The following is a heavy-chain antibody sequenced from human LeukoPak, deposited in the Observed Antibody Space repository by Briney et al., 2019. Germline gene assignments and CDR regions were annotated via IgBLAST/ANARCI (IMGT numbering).Heavy chain of an antibody. D-gene: IGHD3-22*01. Sequence: SETLSLTCTVSGGSISSYYWSWIRQPPGKGLGWIGNIYYSGSTNYNPSLKSRVTISVDTSKNQFSLKLSSVTAADTAVYYCTRGSIAYYYMDVWGKGTTVTISS. J-gene: IGHJ6*03. CDR2: IYYSGST. CDR3: TRGSIAYYYMDV. V-gene: IGHV4-59*01. CDR1: GGSISSYY.